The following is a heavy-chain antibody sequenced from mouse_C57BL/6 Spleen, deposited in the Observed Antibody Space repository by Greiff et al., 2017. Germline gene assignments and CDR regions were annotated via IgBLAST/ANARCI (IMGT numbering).Heavy chain of an antibody. CDR3: ARWHHSNYNVLYAMDY. D-gene: IGHD2-5*01. J-gene: IGHJ4*01. CDR1: GYTFTSYG. CDR2: IYIGNGYT. V-gene: IGHV1-58*01. Sequence: EVQLQQSGAELVRPGSSVKMSCKTSGYTFTSYGINWVKQRPGQGLEWIGYIYIGNGYTAYNEKFKGKATLTSDTSSSTAYMQLSSLTSEGSAIYFCARWHHSNYNVLYAMDYWGQGTSVTVSS.